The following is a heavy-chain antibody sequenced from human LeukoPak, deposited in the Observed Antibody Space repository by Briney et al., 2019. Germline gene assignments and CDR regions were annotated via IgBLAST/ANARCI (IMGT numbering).Heavy chain of an antibody. CDR2: IKQDGSEK. J-gene: IGHJ4*02. D-gene: IGHD1-14*01. V-gene: IGHV3-7*01. Sequence: GGSLRLSCAASGFTFSSYWMSWVRQAPGKGLEWVANIKQDGSEKYYVDSVKGRFTISRDNAKNSLYLQMNSLRAEDTAVYYCARARGMLASQPPLDYWGQGTLVTVSS. CDR1: GFTFSSYW. CDR3: ARARGMLASQPPLDY.